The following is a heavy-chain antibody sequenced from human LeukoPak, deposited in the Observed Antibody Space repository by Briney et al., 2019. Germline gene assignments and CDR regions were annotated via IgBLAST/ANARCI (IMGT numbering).Heavy chain of an antibody. J-gene: IGHJ4*02. V-gene: IGHV6-1*01. D-gene: IGHD4-17*01. CDR2: TYYRSKWQT. Sequence: SQTLSLTCAISGDSLSSNIAAWNWIRQSPSRGLEWLGRTYYRSKWQTEYAVSLKSRLTIPPDTSKNQFSLHLNSVTPEDTAVYYCARDVDSGADYWGQGTLVTVSS. CDR3: ARDVDSGADY. CDR1: GDSLSSNIAA.